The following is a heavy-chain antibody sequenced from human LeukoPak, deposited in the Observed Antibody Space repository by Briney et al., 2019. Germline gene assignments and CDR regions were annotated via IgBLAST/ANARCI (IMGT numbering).Heavy chain of an antibody. Sequence: ASVKVSCKASGGTFSSYAISWVRQAPGQGPEWMGGIIPIFGTANYAQKFQGRVTITTDESTSTAYMELSSLRSEDTAVYYCARRAGQNYYYYMDVWGKGTTVTVSS. CDR1: GGTFSSYA. V-gene: IGHV1-69*05. CDR3: ARRAGQNYYYYMDV. CDR2: IIPIFGTA. J-gene: IGHJ6*03.